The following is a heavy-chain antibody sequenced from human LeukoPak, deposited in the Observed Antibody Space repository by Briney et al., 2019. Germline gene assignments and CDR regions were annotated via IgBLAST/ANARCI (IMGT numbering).Heavy chain of an antibody. J-gene: IGHJ6*03. V-gene: IGHV3-23*01. CDR2: LSGSGGTT. D-gene: IGHD2-21*02. Sequence: GGSLRLSCAAFGFTFSNYAMNWVRQTPGKGLEWISTLSGSGGTTCYADSVKGRFTISRDNSKNTLYLQMNSLRAEDTAIYYCAKSAENVVVTAIYYYYYMDVWGKGTTVTVSS. CDR1: GFTFSNYA. CDR3: AKSAENVVVTAIYYYYYMDV.